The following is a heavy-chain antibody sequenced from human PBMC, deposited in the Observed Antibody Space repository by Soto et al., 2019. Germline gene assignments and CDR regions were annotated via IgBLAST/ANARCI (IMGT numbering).Heavy chain of an antibody. CDR2: ISAYNGNT. Sequence: VASVKVSCKASGYTFTSYGISWVRQAPGQGLEWMGWISAYNGNTNYAQKLQGRVTMTTDTSTSTAYMELRSLRSDDTAVYYCARDFRRQWLAEPSNPITEYFQHWGQGTLVTVSS. D-gene: IGHD6-19*01. CDR3: ARDFRRQWLAEPSNPITEYFQH. V-gene: IGHV1-18*01. J-gene: IGHJ1*01. CDR1: GYTFTSYG.